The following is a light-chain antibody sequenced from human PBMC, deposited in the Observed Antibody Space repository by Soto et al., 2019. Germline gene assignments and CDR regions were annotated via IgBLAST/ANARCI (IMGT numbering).Light chain of an antibody. CDR3: SSYTSSTTVV. J-gene: IGLJ2*01. CDR1: SNDIGGYSY. Sequence: QSALTQPASVSGSPGQSITISCSGTSNDIGGYSYVSWYQHHPGKAPKLMIFEVTNRPSGVSNRFSGSKSGNTASLTISGLQTEDEADYYCSSYTSSTTVVFGGRTKLTVL. V-gene: IGLV2-14*01. CDR2: EVT.